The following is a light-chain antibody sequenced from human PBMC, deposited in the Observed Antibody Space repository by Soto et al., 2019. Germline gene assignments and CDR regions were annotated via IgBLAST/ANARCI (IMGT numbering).Light chain of an antibody. Sequence: QSVLTQPASLSGSPGQSITISCTGTSSDIGAYDYVSWFQQHPGKAPKLMIYEVTNRPSGVSNRFSGSKSANTASLTISGLQAEDAAAYYCSSYTTSSIWLFGGGTKLTVL. V-gene: IGLV2-14*01. CDR2: EVT. J-gene: IGLJ3*02. CDR1: SSDIGAYDY. CDR3: SSYTTSSIWL.